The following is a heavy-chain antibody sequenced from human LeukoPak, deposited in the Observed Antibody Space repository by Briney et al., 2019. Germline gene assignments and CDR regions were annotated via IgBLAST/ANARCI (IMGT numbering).Heavy chain of an antibody. D-gene: IGHD7-27*01. Sequence: ASVTVSCTASGYTFTGYYMHWVRQAPGQGLEWMGWINPSSGGTNYAQKFQGRVTMTRDTSISTAYMELSRLTSDDTAVYYCARDPFTGEHGDYWGQGTLVTVSS. CDR3: ARDPFTGEHGDY. V-gene: IGHV1-2*02. CDR1: GYTFTGYY. CDR2: INPSSGGT. J-gene: IGHJ4*02.